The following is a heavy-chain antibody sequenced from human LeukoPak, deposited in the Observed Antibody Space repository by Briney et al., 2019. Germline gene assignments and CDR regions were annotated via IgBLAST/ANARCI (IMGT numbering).Heavy chain of an antibody. CDR3: ARDNAFDI. J-gene: IGHJ3*02. CDR2: LYYSGST. V-gene: IGHV4-59*12. Sequence: PSETLSLTCTDSGGSISSYYWSWIRQPPGKGLEWIGYLYYSGSTNYNPSLKSRVTISVDTSKNQFSLKLGSVTAADTAVYYCARDNAFDIWGQGTMVTVSS. CDR1: GGSISSYY.